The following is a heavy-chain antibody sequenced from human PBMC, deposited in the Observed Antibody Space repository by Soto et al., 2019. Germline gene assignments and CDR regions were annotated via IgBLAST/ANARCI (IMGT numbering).Heavy chain of an antibody. CDR3: VATIGYCSGGSCYPARYSGLDV. Sequence: QVQLVQSGAEVKKPGSSVKVSCKDSGGAFRKYALSWVRQAPGQGPEWRGGIIPVFGTATYAKRFQGRVTIIAAASTSTAYMELGSLRSEDTAVYYCVATIGYCSGGSCYPARYSGLDVWGQGTRVTVSS. D-gene: IGHD2-15*01. J-gene: IGHJ6*02. V-gene: IGHV1-69*12. CDR2: IIPVFGTA. CDR1: GGAFRKYA.